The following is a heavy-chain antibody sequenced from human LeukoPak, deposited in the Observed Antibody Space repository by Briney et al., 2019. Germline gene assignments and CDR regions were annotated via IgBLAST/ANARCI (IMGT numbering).Heavy chain of an antibody. J-gene: IGHJ4*02. D-gene: IGHD3-10*01. CDR2: INHSGST. Sequence: SETLSLTCAVYGGSFSGYYWSWIRQPPGKGLEWIGEINHSGSTNYNPSLKSRVTISVDTSKNQFSLKLSSVTAADTAVYYCAREEEGGSEHVDYWGQGTLVTVSS. V-gene: IGHV4-34*01. CDR3: AREEEGGSEHVDY. CDR1: GGSFSGYY.